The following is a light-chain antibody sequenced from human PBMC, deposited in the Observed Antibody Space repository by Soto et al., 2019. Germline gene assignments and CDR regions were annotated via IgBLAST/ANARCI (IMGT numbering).Light chain of an antibody. CDR1: QSVSSSY. J-gene: IGKJ4*01. V-gene: IGKV3-20*01. CDR2: GAS. CDR3: QQYGDTPLT. Sequence: EIVLTQSPGTLSLSPGERAILSCRASQSVSSSYLAWYQQKPGQAPRLLIYGASSRATGIPDRFSGSGSATDFTLTISRLEPEDFAVYHCQQYGDTPLTFGGGTKVEIK.